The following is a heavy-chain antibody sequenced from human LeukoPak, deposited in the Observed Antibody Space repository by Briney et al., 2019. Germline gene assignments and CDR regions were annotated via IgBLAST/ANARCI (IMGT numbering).Heavy chain of an antibody. V-gene: IGHV3-48*03. Sequence: PGGSLRLSCAASGFTFSSYEMNWVRQAPGKGLEWVSYISSSGSTIYYADSVKGRFTISRDNSKNTLYLQMNSLRAEDTAVYYCASARALYGYGGCDEPYFDYWGQGTLVTVSS. D-gene: IGHD5-12*01. J-gene: IGHJ4*02. CDR2: ISSSGSTI. CDR1: GFTFSSYE. CDR3: ASARALYGYGGCDEPYFDY.